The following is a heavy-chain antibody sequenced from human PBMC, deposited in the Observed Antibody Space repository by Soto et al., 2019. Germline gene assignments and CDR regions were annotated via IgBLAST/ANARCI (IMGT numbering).Heavy chain of an antibody. CDR3: ARDLATYYDFWDEIDY. CDR1: GFTFSDYY. Sequence: GGSLRLSCAASGFTFSDYYMSWIRQAPGKGLEWVSYISSSGSTIYYADSVKGRFTISRDNAKNSLYLQMNSLRAEDTAVYYCARDLATYYDFWDEIDYWGQGTLVTVSS. V-gene: IGHV3-11*01. J-gene: IGHJ4*02. D-gene: IGHD3-3*01. CDR2: ISSSGSTI.